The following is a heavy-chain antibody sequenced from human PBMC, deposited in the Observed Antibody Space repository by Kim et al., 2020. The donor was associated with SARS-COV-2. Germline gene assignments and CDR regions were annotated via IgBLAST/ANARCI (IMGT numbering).Heavy chain of an antibody. Sequence: SETLSLTCAVYGGSFSGYYWSWIRQPPGKGLEWIGEINHSGSTNYNPSLKSRVTISVDTSKNQFSLKLSSVTAADTAVYYCARGYSSSWYSAFDIWGQGT. V-gene: IGHV4-34*01. CDR1: GGSFSGYY. J-gene: IGHJ3*02. CDR2: INHSGST. D-gene: IGHD6-13*01. CDR3: ARGYSSSWYSAFDI.